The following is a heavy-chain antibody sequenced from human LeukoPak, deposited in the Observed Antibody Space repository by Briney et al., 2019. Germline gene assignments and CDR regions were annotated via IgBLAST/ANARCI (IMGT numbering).Heavy chain of an antibody. J-gene: IGHJ6*02. Sequence: GASVKVSCKASGYTFTSYDINWVRQATGQGLEWMGWMNPNSGNTGYAQEFQGRVTMTRNTSISTAYMELSSLRSEDTAVYYCARYKRAIGLRRYYYYGMDVWGQGTTVTVSS. D-gene: IGHD1-1*01. V-gene: IGHV1-8*01. CDR3: ARYKRAIGLRRYYYYGMDV. CDR1: GYTFTSYD. CDR2: MNPNSGNT.